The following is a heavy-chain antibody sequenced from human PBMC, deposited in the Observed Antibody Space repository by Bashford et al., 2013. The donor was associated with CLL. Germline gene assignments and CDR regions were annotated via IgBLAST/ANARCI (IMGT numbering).Heavy chain of an antibody. V-gene: IGHV4-34*01. CDR2: INHSGST. CDR3: ARGPMIVVVINPGEPYYYYYYGMDV. CDR1: GGSFSGYY. J-gene: IGHJ6*02. D-gene: IGHD3-22*01. Sequence: SETLSLTCAVYGGSFSGYYWSWIRQPPGKGVEWIGEINHSGSTNYNPSLKSRVTISVDTSKNQFSLKLSSVTAADTAVYYCARGPMIVVVINPGEPYYYYYYGMDVWGQGTTVTVSS.